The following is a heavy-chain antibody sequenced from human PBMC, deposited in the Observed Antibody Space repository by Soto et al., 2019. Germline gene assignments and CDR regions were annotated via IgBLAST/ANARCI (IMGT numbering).Heavy chain of an antibody. CDR2: ISYDGSNK. J-gene: IGHJ3*02. CDR3: ARDSVGCSGGSCYPIDAFDI. V-gene: IGHV3-30-3*01. CDR1: GFTFSSYA. Sequence: GGSLRLSCAASGFTFSSYAMHWVRQAPGKGLEWVAVISYDGSNKYYADSVKGRFTISRDNSKNTLYLQMNSLRAEDTAVYYCARDSVGCSGGSCYPIDAFDIWGQGTMVTVSS. D-gene: IGHD2-15*01.